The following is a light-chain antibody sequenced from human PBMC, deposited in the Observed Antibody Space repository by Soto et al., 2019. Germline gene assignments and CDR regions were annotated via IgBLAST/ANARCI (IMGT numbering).Light chain of an antibody. V-gene: IGKV4-1*01. CDR2: WAS. J-gene: IGKJ4*01. Sequence: DIVMTQSPDSLAAFLGERATINCKSSQSLFYSSNHKNYLAWYQQKPGRPPKLLFYWASTRESGVPDRFTGRGSGTDFTLTISSLQAEDVASYYCQQYYTTPLTFGGGTKVEIK. CDR1: QSLFYSSNHKNY. CDR3: QQYYTTPLT.